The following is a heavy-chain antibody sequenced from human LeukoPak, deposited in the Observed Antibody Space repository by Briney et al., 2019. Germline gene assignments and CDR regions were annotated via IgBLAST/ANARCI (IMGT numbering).Heavy chain of an antibody. CDR1: GGTFSSYA. CDR3: ARDLAPSAAAGSPYFDY. J-gene: IGHJ4*02. CDR2: IIPIFGTA. V-gene: IGHV1-69*13. D-gene: IGHD6-13*01. Sequence: SVKVSCKASGGTFSSYAISWVRQAPGQGLEWMGGIIPIFGTANYAQKFQGRVTITADESTSTAYMELSSLRSEDTAVYYCARDLAPSAAAGSPYFDYWGQGTLVTVSS.